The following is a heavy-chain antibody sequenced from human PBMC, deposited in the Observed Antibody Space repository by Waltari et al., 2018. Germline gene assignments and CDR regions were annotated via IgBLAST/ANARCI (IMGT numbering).Heavy chain of an antibody. CDR3: ARDLRYYDSSGPNWFDP. V-gene: IGHV4-30-4*08. D-gene: IGHD3-22*01. CDR1: GGSISSGDYY. J-gene: IGHJ5*02. CDR2: IYYSGST. Sequence: QVQLQESGPGLVKPSQTLSLTCTVSGGSISSGDYYWSWIRQPPGKGLEWIGYIYYSGSTYYNPSLKSRVTISVDTSKNQFSLKLSSVTAADTAVYYCARDLRYYDSSGPNWFDPWGQGTLVTVSS.